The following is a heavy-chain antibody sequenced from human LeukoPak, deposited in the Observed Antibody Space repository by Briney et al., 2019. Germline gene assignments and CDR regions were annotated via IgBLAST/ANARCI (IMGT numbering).Heavy chain of an antibody. CDR2: IQQEGSEK. V-gene: IGHV3-7*05. CDR3: ASFEKGYSFGY. D-gene: IGHD1-26*01. CDR1: GFTFSSYW. Sequence: GGSLRLSCAASGFTFSSYWMSWVRQAPGKGLEWVANIQQEGSEKYYVDSVKGRFTISRDNAKNLLYMLMNSLRAEDTAMYYCASFEKGYSFGYWGQGTLVTVSS. J-gene: IGHJ4*02.